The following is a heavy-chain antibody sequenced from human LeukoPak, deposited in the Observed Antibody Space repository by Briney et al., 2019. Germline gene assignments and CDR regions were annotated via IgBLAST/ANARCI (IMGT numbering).Heavy chain of an antibody. V-gene: IGHV1-8*01. CDR1: GYTFTSYD. D-gene: IGHD6-19*01. Sequence: ASVKVSCKASGYTFTSYDINWVRQATGQGLEWMGWMNPNSGNTGYAQKFQGRVTMTRNTSISTAYMELSSLRSEDTAVYYCARGPGSYSSGWYMHYYYYYMDVWGKGTTVTISS. CDR2: MNPNSGNT. J-gene: IGHJ6*03. CDR3: ARGPGSYSSGWYMHYYYYYMDV.